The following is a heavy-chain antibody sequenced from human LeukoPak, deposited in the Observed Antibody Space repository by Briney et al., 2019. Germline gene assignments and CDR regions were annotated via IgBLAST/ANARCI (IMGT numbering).Heavy chain of an antibody. J-gene: IGHJ4*02. CDR2: ISAYNGNT. D-gene: IGHD3-22*01. V-gene: IGHV1-18*01. CDR3: ATVNDYYDSSGYYGY. CDR1: GYTFTSYG. Sequence: GASVKVSCKASGYTFTSYGISWVRQAPGQGLEWMGWISAYNGNTNYAQKLQGRVTMTKDTSTDTAYMEVSSLRSEDTAVYYCATVNDYYDSSGYYGYWGQGTLVTVSS.